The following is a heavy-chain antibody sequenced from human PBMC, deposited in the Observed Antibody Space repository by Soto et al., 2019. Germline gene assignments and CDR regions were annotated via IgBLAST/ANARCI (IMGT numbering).Heavy chain of an antibody. CDR2: IIPIFGTA. D-gene: IGHD5-18*01. V-gene: IGHV1-69*13. CDR3: AREWDTAMVREWYFDY. CDR1: GGTFSSYA. J-gene: IGHJ4*02. Sequence: SVKVSCKASGGTFSSYAISWVRQAPGQGLEWMGGIIPIFGTANYAQKFQGRVTITADESTSTAYMELSSLRSEDTAVYYCAREWDTAMVREWYFDYWGQGTLVTVSS.